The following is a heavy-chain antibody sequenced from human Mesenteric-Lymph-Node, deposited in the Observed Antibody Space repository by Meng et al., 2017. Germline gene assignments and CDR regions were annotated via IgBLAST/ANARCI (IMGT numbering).Heavy chain of an antibody. Sequence: QAQLVQAGGEVKKPGASVKASCNASGHTFTNYGITWVRQAPGQGLEWMGWINAYNGDTNYAQTLQGRVTMTTDTSTSTAYMELRSLRSDDTAVYYCARVEVGITSGDYWGQGTLVTVSS. CDR1: GHTFTNYG. V-gene: IGHV1-18*01. J-gene: IGHJ4*02. D-gene: IGHD1-26*01. CDR2: INAYNGDT. CDR3: ARVEVGITSGDY.